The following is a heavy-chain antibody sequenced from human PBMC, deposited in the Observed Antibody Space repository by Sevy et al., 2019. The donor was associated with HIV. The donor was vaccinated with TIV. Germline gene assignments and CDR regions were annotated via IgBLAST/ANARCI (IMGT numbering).Heavy chain of an antibody. J-gene: IGHJ4*01. Sequence: GGSLRLSCAASGFNFRTYSMNWVRQAPGKGLEWLSSISDDSRYIHYSDSVKGRFTISRANAKNLLFLQMNNLRVEDTVIYYCARDFTIFGVVSGIDYWGQGNLVTVSS. CDR3: ARDFTIFGVVSGIDY. CDR2: ISDDSRYI. V-gene: IGHV3-21*04. CDR1: GFNFRTYS. D-gene: IGHD3-3*01.